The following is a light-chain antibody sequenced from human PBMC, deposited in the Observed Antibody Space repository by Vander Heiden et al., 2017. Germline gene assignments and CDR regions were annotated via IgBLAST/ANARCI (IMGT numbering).Light chain of an antibody. J-gene: IGKJ1*01. Sequence: DIQMTQSPSSLSASVGDRVTITCRASQTISNYLNWYQQKPGKAPELLISAASSLQSGVLSRFSGSGSGTDFTLTISSLQPEDFATYYCQQSYMTPRTFGQGTKVEIK. CDR2: AAS. CDR1: QTISNY. V-gene: IGKV1-39*01. CDR3: QQSYMTPRT.